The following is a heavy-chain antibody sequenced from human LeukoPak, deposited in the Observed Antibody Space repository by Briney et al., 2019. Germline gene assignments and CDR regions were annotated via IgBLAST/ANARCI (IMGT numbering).Heavy chain of an antibody. D-gene: IGHD6-13*01. V-gene: IGHV4-34*01. Sequence: PSETLSLTCAVYGGSFSGYYWSWVRQPPGKGLEWIGEINHSGSTNYNPSLKRRVTISVDTSKNQFSLKLSSVTAADTAVYYCATSETAGTLDYWGQGTLVTVSS. CDR2: INHSGST. J-gene: IGHJ4*02. CDR3: ATSETAGTLDY. CDR1: GGSFSGYY.